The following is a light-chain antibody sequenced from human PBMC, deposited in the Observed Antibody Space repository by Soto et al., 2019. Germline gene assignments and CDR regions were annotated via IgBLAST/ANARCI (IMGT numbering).Light chain of an antibody. Sequence: DVQMTQSPSTLSAYVGDRVTITCRASQSISNSLAWYQQKSGKAPKLLIYDASILESGVPSRFSDSGSGTEFTLTVSSLQPDDCATYYCQQYKNFWTFGQGTKVQFK. V-gene: IGKV1-5*01. CDR3: QQYKNFWT. CDR2: DAS. J-gene: IGKJ1*01. CDR1: QSISNS.